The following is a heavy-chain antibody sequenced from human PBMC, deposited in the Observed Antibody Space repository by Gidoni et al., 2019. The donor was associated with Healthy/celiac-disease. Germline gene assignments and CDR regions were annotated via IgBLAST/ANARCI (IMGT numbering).Heavy chain of an antibody. CDR2: STT. CDR3: ARGPRRDGYNFDY. J-gene: IGHJ4*02. Sequence: STTSYAQKFQGRVTMTRDTSTSTVYMELSSLRSEDTAVYYCARGPRRDGYNFDYWGQGTLVTVSS. D-gene: IGHD5-12*01. V-gene: IGHV1-46*01.